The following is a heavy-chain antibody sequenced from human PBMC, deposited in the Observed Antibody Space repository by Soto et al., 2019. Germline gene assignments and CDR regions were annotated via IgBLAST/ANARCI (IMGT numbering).Heavy chain of an antibody. V-gene: IGHV1-69*06. CDR3: ARTLPGYYYDSSGYSDLDY. D-gene: IGHD3-22*01. CDR1: GGTFSSYA. J-gene: IGHJ4*02. Sequence: ASVKVSCKASGGTFSSYAISWVRQAPGQGLEWMGGIIPIFGTANYAQKFQGRVTITADKSTSTAYTELSSLRSEDTAVYYCARTLPGYYYDSSGYSDLDYWGQGTLVTVSS. CDR2: IIPIFGTA.